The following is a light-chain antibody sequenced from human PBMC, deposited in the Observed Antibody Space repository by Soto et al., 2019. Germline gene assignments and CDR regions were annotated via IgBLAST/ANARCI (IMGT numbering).Light chain of an antibody. CDR1: QSVNSSY. J-gene: IGKJ3*01. V-gene: IGKV3-20*01. CDR2: GAS. Sequence: EVVLTQSPGTLSLSPGERATLSCRASQSVNSSYLAWYQHKPGQAPRLLIYGASSRATGVPDRFSGSGSWTDFPLTISRLAPEDFTVYYCHQYSSSPLFAFGPGTKVDIK. CDR3: HQYSSSPLFA.